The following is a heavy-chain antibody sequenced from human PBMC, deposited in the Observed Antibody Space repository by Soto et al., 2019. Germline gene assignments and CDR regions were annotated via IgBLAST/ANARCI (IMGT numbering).Heavy chain of an antibody. V-gene: IGHV3-30*18. CDR3: AKLRDSSSWYDYYYGMDV. CDR1: GFTFSSYG. CDR2: ISYDGSNK. Sequence: GGSLRLSCAASGFTFSSYGMHWVRQAPGKWLEWVAVISYDGSNKYYADSVKGRFTISRDNSKNTLYLQMNSLRAEDTAVYYCAKLRDSSSWYDYYYGMDVCGQGTTVTVSS. D-gene: IGHD6-13*01. J-gene: IGHJ6*02.